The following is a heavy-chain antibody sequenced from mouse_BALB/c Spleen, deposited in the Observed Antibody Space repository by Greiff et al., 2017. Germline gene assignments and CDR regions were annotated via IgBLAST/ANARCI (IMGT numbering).Heavy chain of an antibody. CDR2: INPSTGYT. CDR1: GYTFTSYW. Sequence: VQLQQSGAELAKPGASVKMSCKASGYTFTSYWMHWVKQRPGQGLEWIGYINPSTGYTEYNQKFKDKATLTADKSSSTAYMQLSSLTSEDSAVYYCARERNYYGSSYWFVYWGQGTLVTVSA. V-gene: IGHV1-7*01. D-gene: IGHD1-1*01. CDR3: ARERNYYGSSYWFVY. J-gene: IGHJ3*01.